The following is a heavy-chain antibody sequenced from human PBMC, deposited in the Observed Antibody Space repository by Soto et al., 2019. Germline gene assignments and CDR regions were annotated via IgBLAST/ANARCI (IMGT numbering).Heavy chain of an antibody. Sequence: GGSLRLSCAASGFTVNSHAMSWVRQAPGKGLEWVASISGSGDGTYYGDSVKGRFTISRDSSSSTLYLQMNNLRGEDTAVYFCTKSRSGILMVYGFGGMDVWGQGTTVTVSS. V-gene: IGHV3-23*01. J-gene: IGHJ6*02. CDR1: GFTVNSHA. D-gene: IGHD2-8*01. CDR2: ISGSGDGT. CDR3: TKSRSGILMVYGFGGMDV.